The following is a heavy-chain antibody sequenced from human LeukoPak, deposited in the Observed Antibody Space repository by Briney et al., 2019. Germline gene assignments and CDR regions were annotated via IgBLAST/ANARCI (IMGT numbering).Heavy chain of an antibody. CDR3: ASCRGWYGYYYYGMDV. D-gene: IGHD6-19*01. CDR2: IYPGDSDT. J-gene: IGHJ6*02. V-gene: IGHV5-51*01. Sequence: GESLKISCKGSGYSFTSYWIGWVRQMPGKGLEWMGIIYPGDSDTRYRPSFQGQVTISADKSISTAYLQWSSLKASDTAMYYCASCRGWYGYYYYGMDVWGQGTTVTVSS. CDR1: GYSFTSYW.